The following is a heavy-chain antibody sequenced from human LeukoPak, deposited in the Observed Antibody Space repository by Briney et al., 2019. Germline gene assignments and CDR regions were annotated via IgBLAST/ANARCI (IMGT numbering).Heavy chain of an antibody. CDR2: IIPIFGTA. J-gene: IGHJ4*02. D-gene: IGHD6-19*01. Sequence: SVKVSCKASGYTITNNYMHWVRQAPGQGLEWMGGIIPIFGTANYAQKFQGRVTITADKSTSTAYMELSSLRSEDTAVYYCAMGVGAPEDLAVAADFDYWGQGTLVTVSS. CDR3: AMGVGAPEDLAVAADFDY. V-gene: IGHV1-69*06. CDR1: GYTITNNY.